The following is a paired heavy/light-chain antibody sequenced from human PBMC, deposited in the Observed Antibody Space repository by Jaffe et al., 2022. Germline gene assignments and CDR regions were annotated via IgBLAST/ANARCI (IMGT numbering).Heavy chain of an antibody. CDR3: ARDGCSSTNCYGSFWFDS. Sequence: EVQLVESGGGLVQPGGSLRLSCAASGFRISNYWMSWVRQAPGKGLEWVADTKHDGTENHYVDSVKGRFTISRDNAKNSLYLQMNSLRAEDTAVYYCARDGCSSTNCYGSFWFDSWGQGTLVTVSS. CDR1: GFRISNYW. CDR2: TKHDGTEN. J-gene: IGHJ5*01. D-gene: IGHD2-2*01. V-gene: IGHV3-7*01.
Light chain of an antibody. V-gene: IGKV4-1*01. CDR3: QQYDSTPWT. J-gene: IGKJ1*01. CDR2: WAS. Sequence: DIVMTQSPDSLAVSLGERATINCKSSQSVLYRSNNKNYLAWYQQKPGQPPKLLIYWASTRESGVPDRFSGSGSETDFTLTISSLQAEDVAVYYCQQYDSTPWTFGQGTKVEIK. CDR1: QSVLYRSNNKNY.